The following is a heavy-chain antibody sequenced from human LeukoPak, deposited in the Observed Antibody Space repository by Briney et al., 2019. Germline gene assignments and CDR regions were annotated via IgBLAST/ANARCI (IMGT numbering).Heavy chain of an antibody. J-gene: IGHJ4*02. CDR1: GGSISSYY. CDR2: IYYSGST. V-gene: IGHV4-59*08. Sequence: SETLSLTCTVSGGSISSYYWSWIRQPPGKGLEWIGYIYYSGSTNYNPSLKSRVTISVDTSKNQFSLKLSSVTAADTAVYYCARLGGYSRPFDYWGQGTLVTVSS. CDR3: ARLGGYSRPFDY. D-gene: IGHD5-18*01.